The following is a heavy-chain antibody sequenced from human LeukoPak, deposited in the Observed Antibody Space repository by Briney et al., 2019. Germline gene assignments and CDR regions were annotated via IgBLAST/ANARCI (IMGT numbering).Heavy chain of an antibody. J-gene: IGHJ6*03. Sequence: NPSETLSLTCAVYGGSFSGYSWSWIRQPPGKGLEWIGEINHSGSTNYNPSLKSRVTISVDTSKNQFSLRLSSVTAADTAVYYCAGYSKYYYYYMDVWGKGTTVTVSS. V-gene: IGHV4-34*01. CDR3: AGYSKYYYYYMDV. CDR2: INHSGST. D-gene: IGHD4-11*01. CDR1: GGSFSGYS.